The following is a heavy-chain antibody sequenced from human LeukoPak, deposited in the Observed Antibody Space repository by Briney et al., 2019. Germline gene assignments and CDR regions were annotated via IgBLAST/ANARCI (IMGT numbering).Heavy chain of an antibody. CDR3: AREGVDMVVIPAAMPGRGYCFDP. D-gene: IGHD2-2*01. CDR1: GFNFSSYA. J-gene: IGHJ5*02. V-gene: IGHV3-23*01. Sequence: GGSLRLSCATSGFNFSSYAMRWVRQAPGKGLEWVSSISGSGGNTLYADSVKGRFTISRDNSWNTLYVQMTSLRAEDTAVDYCAREGVDMVVIPAAMPGRGYCFDPWGQGTLVTVSS. CDR2: ISGSGGNT.